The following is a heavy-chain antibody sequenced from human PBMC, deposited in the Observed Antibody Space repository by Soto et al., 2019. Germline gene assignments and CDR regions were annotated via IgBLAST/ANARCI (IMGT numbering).Heavy chain of an antibody. J-gene: IGHJ4*02. V-gene: IGHV4-59*12. Sequence: SETLSLTCTVSGGSISSYYWSWIRQPPGKGLEWIGSIYYSGTTNYNPSLRSQLTISVDTSKKQFSLQLSSVTAADTAVYFCARVLHFHGSTGYSYYFDYWGQGTLVTVSS. CDR2: IYYSGTT. CDR1: GGSISSYY. CDR3: ARVLHFHGSTGYSYYFDY. D-gene: IGHD3-22*01.